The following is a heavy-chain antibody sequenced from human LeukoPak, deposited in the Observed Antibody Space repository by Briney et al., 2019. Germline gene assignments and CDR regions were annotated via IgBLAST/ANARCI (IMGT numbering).Heavy chain of an antibody. D-gene: IGHD6-19*01. Sequence: GSLRLSCAASGFTYSSYGMHWVRQAPGKGLEWVAVISYDGSNKYYADSVKGRFTISRDNSKNTLYLQMNSLRAEDTAVYYCAKDFSGGWYYFDYWGQGTLVTVSS. J-gene: IGHJ4*02. CDR3: AKDFSGGWYYFDY. CDR2: ISYDGSNK. CDR1: GFTYSSYG. V-gene: IGHV3-30*18.